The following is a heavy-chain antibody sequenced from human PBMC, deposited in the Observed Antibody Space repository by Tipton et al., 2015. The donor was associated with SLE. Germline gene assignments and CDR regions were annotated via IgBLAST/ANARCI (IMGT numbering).Heavy chain of an antibody. D-gene: IGHD6-19*01. CDR1: GGSISSSSYY. Sequence: TLSLTCTVSGGSISSSSYYWGWIRQPPGKGLEWIGSIYYSGSTYYNPSLKSRVTISVDTSKNQFSLKLSSVTAADTAVHYCARGGEAVAGTSYFQHWGQGTLVTVSS. J-gene: IGHJ1*01. CDR3: ARGGEAVAGTSYFQH. V-gene: IGHV4-39*07. CDR2: IYYSGST.